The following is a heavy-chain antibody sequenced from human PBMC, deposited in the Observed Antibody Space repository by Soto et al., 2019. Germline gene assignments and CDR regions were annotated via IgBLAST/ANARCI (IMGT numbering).Heavy chain of an antibody. Sequence: PGGSLRLSCAASGFTFSSYAMSWVRQAPGKGLEWVSAISGSGGSTYYADSVKGRFTISRDNSKNTLYLQMNSLRAEDTAVYYCASVDTAMDSTPDYWGQGTLVTVSS. CDR1: GFTFSSYA. CDR3: ASVDTAMDSTPDY. V-gene: IGHV3-23*01. CDR2: ISGSGGST. D-gene: IGHD5-18*01. J-gene: IGHJ4*02.